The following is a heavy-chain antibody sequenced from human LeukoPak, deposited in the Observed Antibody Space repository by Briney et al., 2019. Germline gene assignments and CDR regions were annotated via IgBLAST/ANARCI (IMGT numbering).Heavy chain of an antibody. CDR2: IIPIFGTA. J-gene: IGHJ4*02. CDR1: GYSFTNYY. CDR3: ARVSSGYDLRLDY. V-gene: IGHV1-69*13. D-gene: IGHD5-12*01. Sequence: SVKVSCKASGYSFTNYYMYWVRQAPGQGLEWMGGIIPIFGTANYAQKFQGRVTITADESTSTAYVELSSLRSEDTAVYYCARVSSGYDLRLDYWGQGTLVTVSS.